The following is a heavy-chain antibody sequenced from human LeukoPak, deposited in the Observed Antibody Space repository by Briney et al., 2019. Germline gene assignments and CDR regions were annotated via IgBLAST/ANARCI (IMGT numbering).Heavy chain of an antibody. Sequence: PGGSLRLSCAASGFTFSSFAMSWVRQAPGKGLEWVSAISGNGGSPYYADYVKGRFTISRDNSKNTLYLQMNSLRAEDTAVYYCARDVYSSGWSNFDYWGQGTLVTVSS. V-gene: IGHV3-23*01. CDR2: ISGNGGSP. CDR3: ARDVYSSGWSNFDY. D-gene: IGHD6-19*01. CDR1: GFTFSSFA. J-gene: IGHJ4*02.